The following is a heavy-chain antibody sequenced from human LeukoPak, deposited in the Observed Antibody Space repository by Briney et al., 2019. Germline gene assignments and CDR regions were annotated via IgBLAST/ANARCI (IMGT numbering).Heavy chain of an antibody. CDR1: GGSFSGYY. Sequence: SETLSLTCAVYGGSFSGYYWSWIRQPPGKGLEWIGEINHSGSTNYNPSLKSRVTISVDTSKNQFSLKLSSVTAADTAVYYCARGGVRYFDWLSFYFDYWGQGTLVTVSS. D-gene: IGHD3-9*01. J-gene: IGHJ4*02. CDR2: INHSGST. CDR3: ARGGVRYFDWLSFYFDY. V-gene: IGHV4-34*01.